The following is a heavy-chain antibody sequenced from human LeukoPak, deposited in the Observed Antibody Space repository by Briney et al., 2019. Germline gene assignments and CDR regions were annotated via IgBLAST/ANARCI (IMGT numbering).Heavy chain of an antibody. CDR1: GGSFSGYY. J-gene: IGHJ4*02. D-gene: IGHD5-12*01. CDR3: ARGREWLRY. Sequence: SETLSLTCAVYGGSFSGYYWSWIRQPPGKGLEWIGEINYSGSTNYNPSLKSRVTISVYTSKNQYSLKLSSVTAADTAVYYCARGREWLRYWGQGTLVTVSS. CDR2: INYSGST. V-gene: IGHV4-34*01.